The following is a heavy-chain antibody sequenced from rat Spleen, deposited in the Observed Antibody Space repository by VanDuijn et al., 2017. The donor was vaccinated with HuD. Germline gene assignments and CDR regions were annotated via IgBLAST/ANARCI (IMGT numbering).Heavy chain of an antibody. D-gene: IGHD5-1*01. Sequence: EVQLVESGGGLVQPGRSLQLSCAASGFTFRDYHMAWVRQAPTKGLEWVASIGPSGDSTYYRDSVKGRFTVSRDNAKGTLYLQMNSLRSEDTATFYCTRENWVLDYWGQGVVVTVSS. CDR2: IGPSGDST. V-gene: IGHV5S23*01. CDR3: TRENWVLDY. J-gene: IGHJ2*01. CDR1: GFTFRDYH.